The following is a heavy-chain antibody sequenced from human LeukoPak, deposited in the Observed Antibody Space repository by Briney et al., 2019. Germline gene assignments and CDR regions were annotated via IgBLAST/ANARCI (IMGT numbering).Heavy chain of an antibody. D-gene: IGHD5-24*01. CDR3: ARALLDGYNDY. Sequence: SGGSLRLSCAASGFTVRSNYMSWVRQAPGKGLEWVSVIFSGGDTYYADSVKGRFTISRDDSKNTLYLQMTTLRAEDTAAYYCARALLDGYNDYWGQGTLVTVSS. CDR1: GFTVRSNY. CDR2: IFSGGDT. V-gene: IGHV3-66*01. J-gene: IGHJ4*02.